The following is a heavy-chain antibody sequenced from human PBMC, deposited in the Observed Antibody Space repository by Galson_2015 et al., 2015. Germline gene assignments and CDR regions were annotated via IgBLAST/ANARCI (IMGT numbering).Heavy chain of an antibody. CDR2: ISSSGSTI. CDR3: ARGDDILTGYYRAFDY. V-gene: IGHV3-48*03. J-gene: IGHJ4*02. Sequence: SLRLSCAASGFTFSSYEMNWVRQAPGKGLEWVSYISSSGSTIYYADSVKGRFTISRDNAKNSLYLQMNSLRAEDTAVYYCARGDDILTGYYRAFDYWGQGTLVTVSS. CDR1: GFTFSSYE. D-gene: IGHD3-9*01.